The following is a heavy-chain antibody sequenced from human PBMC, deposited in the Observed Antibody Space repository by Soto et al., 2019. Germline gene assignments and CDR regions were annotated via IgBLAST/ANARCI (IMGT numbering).Heavy chain of an antibody. V-gene: IGHV3-23*01. CDR3: AKRAAGTSFDY. J-gene: IGHJ4*02. D-gene: IGHD6-13*01. CDR2: ISGSGGST. Sequence: EVPLLESGGGLVQPGGSLRLPFAASGFTFSTYAMSWVRQAPGKGREWVSVISGSGGSTYYADSVKGRFTISRDNSKNTLYLQMNSLRAEDTAVYYCAKRAAGTSFDYWGQGTLVTVSS. CDR1: GFTFSTYA.